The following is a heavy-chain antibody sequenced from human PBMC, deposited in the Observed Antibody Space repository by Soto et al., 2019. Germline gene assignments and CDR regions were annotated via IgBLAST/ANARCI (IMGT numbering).Heavy chain of an antibody. CDR3: ARDRRGVGATLDAFDI. D-gene: IGHD1-26*01. CDR1: GFTFSSYE. V-gene: IGHV3-48*03. CDR2: ISSSGSTI. J-gene: IGHJ3*02. Sequence: EVQLVESGGGLVQPGGSLRLSCAASGFTFSSYEMNWVRQAPGKGLEWVSYISSSGSTIYYADSVKGRFTISRDNAKNSLYLKMKSLRAEDTAVYYCARDRRGVGATLDAFDIWGKGTMVTVSS.